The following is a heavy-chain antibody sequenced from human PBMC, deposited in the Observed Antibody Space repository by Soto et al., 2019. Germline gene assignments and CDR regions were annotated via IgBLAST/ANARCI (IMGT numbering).Heavy chain of an antibody. CDR1: GFTFSSYW. Sequence: PGGSLRLSCAASGFTFSSYWMHWVRQAPGKGLVWVSRINSDGSSTSYADSVKGRFTISRDNAKNTLYLQMNSLRAEDTALYYCEKDIPQAVAGDELDYWGQGTLVTVSS. J-gene: IGHJ4*02. D-gene: IGHD6-19*01. CDR3: EKDIPQAVAGDELDY. V-gene: IGHV3-74*01. CDR2: INSDGSST.